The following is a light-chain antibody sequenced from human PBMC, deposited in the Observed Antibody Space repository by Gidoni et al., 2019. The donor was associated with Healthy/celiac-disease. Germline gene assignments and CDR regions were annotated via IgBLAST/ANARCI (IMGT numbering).Light chain of an antibody. J-gene: IGKJ3*01. CDR3: QQYNNWPGFT. V-gene: IGKV3-15*01. Sequence: EFVMTHSQATLSVSPGERATLSCRASQSVTSNLAWYQQKPGQAPRLLIYGASTRATGIPARFSGSGSGTEFTLTISSLQSEDFAVYYCQQYNNWPGFTFGHGTKVDIK. CDR2: GAS. CDR1: QSVTSN.